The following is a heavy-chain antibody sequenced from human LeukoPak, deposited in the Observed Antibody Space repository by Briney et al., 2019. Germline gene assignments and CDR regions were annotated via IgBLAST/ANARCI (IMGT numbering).Heavy chain of an antibody. V-gene: IGHV3-23*01. CDR3: AKASYTNAAGNFDY. J-gene: IGHJ4*02. CDR1: GLTFSNFA. D-gene: IGHD1-14*01. Sequence: PGGSLRLSCVASGLTFSNFAMSWVRQAPGKGLEWVSAILSGGDTTYYADSVKGRFTISRDNSKSTLSLQMNSLRAEDTAIYYCAKASYTNAAGNFDYWGQGTLVTVSS. CDR2: ILSGGDTT.